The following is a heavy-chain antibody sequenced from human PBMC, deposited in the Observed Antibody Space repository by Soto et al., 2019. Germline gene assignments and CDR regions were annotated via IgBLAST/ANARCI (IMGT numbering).Heavy chain of an antibody. J-gene: IGHJ5*01. V-gene: IGHV3-23*01. CDR1: GFIFSTTD. Sequence: PGGSLRLSCEASGFIFSTTDMSWVRQAPGKGLEWVSTIYGDGRTTYYADSVRGRFFTSRDNSKNMVYLQMDSLRVDDTAIYYCVKNSGWFNSWGQGSLVTVSS. CDR2: IYGDGRTT. CDR3: VKNSGWFNS. D-gene: IGHD3-10*01.